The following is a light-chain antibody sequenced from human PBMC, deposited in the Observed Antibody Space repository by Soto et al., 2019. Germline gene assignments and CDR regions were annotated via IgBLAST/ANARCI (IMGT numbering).Light chain of an antibody. V-gene: IGKV1-39*01. CDR1: QSISSY. CDR2: AAS. CDR3: QQSYSTPIT. Sequence: DIQMTQSPSSLSASVVDRVTIACRASQSISSYLNWYQQKPGKAPKLLIYAASSLQSGVPSRFSGSGSGTDFTLTISSLQPEDSATYYCQQSYSTPITFGQGTRLEI. J-gene: IGKJ5*01.